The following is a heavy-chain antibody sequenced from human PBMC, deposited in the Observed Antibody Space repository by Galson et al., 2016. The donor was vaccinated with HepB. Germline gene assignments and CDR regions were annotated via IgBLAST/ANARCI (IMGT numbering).Heavy chain of an antibody. Sequence: LRLSCAASGFTFNNYAMSWVRQAPGKGLEWVSGISGSGNNAYYADSVKGRFTISRDNSNNTLYLQMNSLRAEDTAVYYCARGGPFSTSWYLDFWGQGTLLTVSS. J-gene: IGHJ4*02. V-gene: IGHV3-23*01. CDR2: ISGSGNNA. D-gene: IGHD6-13*01. CDR3: ARGGPFSTSWYLDF. CDR1: GFTFNNYA.